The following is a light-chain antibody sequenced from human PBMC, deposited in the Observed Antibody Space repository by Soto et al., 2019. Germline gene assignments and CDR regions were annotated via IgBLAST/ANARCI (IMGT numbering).Light chain of an antibody. J-gene: IGKJ1*01. CDR3: QQYYSYPWT. V-gene: IGKV1-5*03. Sequence: DLQMTQSPSTLSASVGDRVTITCRASQSISTWLAWYQQEPGKAPKLLIHKASSLQSGVPSRFSGSGSGTDFTLTISCLQSEDFATYYCQQYYSYPWTFGQGTKVDIK. CDR1: QSISTW. CDR2: KAS.